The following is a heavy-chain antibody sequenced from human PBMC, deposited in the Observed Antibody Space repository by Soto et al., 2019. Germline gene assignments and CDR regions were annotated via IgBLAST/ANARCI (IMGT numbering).Heavy chain of an antibody. V-gene: IGHV1-69*13. CDR2: IIPIFGTA. J-gene: IGHJ5*02. Sequence: ASVKVSCKASGGTFSSYAISWVRQAPGQGLEWMGGIIPIFGTANYAQKFQGRVTITADESTSTAYMELSSLRSEDTAVYYCARETPHSVGATFSGRNWFDPWGQGTLVTVSS. CDR3: ARETPHSVGATFSGRNWFDP. CDR1: GGTFSSYA. D-gene: IGHD1-26*01.